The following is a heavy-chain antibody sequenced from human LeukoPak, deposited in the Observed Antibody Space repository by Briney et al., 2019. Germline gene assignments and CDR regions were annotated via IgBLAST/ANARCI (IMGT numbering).Heavy chain of an antibody. Sequence: PGESLKISCKAYGYRFTSNWIGWVRQMPGKGLEWMGIIFPGDSDTRYSPSFQGQVTISVDESISTAYPQWSSLKASDTAIYYCARRRVGSGSYYNVGGYYFDNWGQGTLVTVSS. CDR2: IFPGDSDT. CDR1: GYRFTSNW. V-gene: IGHV5-51*01. CDR3: ARRRVGSGSYYNVGGYYFDN. D-gene: IGHD3-10*01. J-gene: IGHJ4*02.